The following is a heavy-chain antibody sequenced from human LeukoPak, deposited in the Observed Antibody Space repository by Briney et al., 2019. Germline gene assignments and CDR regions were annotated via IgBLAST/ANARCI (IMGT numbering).Heavy chain of an antibody. J-gene: IGHJ1*01. CDR2: IRSKPNNYAT. D-gene: IGHD3-16*01. CDR1: GFDFPGSA. V-gene: IGHV3-73*01. CDR3: AKDDAWGRYKD. Sequence: PGGSLRLSCTASGFDFPGSAIHGSGRPSAKGREWVGRIRSKPNNYATSYAASVTGRFTISRDNSKNTLYLQMNSLRAEDTAVYYCAKDDAWGRYKDWGQGTLVTVSS.